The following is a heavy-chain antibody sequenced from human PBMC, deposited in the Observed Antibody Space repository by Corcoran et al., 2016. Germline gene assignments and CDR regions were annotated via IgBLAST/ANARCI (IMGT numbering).Heavy chain of an antibody. J-gene: IGHJ5*02. CDR1: GFTFSSYG. V-gene: IGHV3-33*01. CDR2: IYYDGSNK. D-gene: IGHD6-6*01. CDR3: ARDGTAGRPGWFDP. Sequence: QVQLVESGGGVVQPGRSLRLSCAASGFTFSSYGIHWVRQAPGKGLEWVAHIYYDGSNKYYADSVKGRFTISRDNSKNTLYLQMNSLRDEDTAVYYWARDGTAGRPGWFDPWGQGTLVTVSS.